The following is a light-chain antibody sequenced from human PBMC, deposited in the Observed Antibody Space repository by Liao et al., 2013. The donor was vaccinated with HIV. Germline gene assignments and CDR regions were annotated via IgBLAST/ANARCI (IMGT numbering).Light chain of an antibody. Sequence: SYELTQPPSVSVSPGQKANITCSGDYLGDRYVSWYQQRPGQSPVLVIYQDNKRPSGIPERFSGSTSGNTATLTISGTQAIDEADYYCQTWDSTSYVFGTGTKVIVL. CDR3: QTWDSTSYV. CDR1: YLGDRY. J-gene: IGLJ1*01. V-gene: IGLV3-1*01. CDR2: QDN.